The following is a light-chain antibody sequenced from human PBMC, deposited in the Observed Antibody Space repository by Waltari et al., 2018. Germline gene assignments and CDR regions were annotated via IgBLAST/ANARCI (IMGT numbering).Light chain of an antibody. V-gene: IGLV1-40*01. Sequence: QSVLTQPPSVSGAPGQRVTISCPGSSPNIGAGFDVHWYQQLPGTAPKLLIYGNNNRPSGVPDRFSGSKSGTSASLAITGLQAEDEADYYCQSYDNSLVVFGGGTKLTAL. CDR3: QSYDNSLVV. CDR1: SPNIGAGFD. J-gene: IGLJ2*01. CDR2: GNN.